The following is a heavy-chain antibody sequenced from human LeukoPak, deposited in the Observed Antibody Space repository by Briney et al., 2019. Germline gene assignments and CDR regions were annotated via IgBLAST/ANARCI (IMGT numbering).Heavy chain of an antibody. D-gene: IGHD3-22*01. CDR1: GVSFSGYY. J-gene: IGHJ4*02. CDR3: ARSKDGSGFAAY. V-gene: IGHV4-34*01. CDR2: INHSGNT. Sequence: PSETLSLTCAVYGVSFSGYYWTWIRQPPGKGLEWIGEINHSGNTNYNPSLKRRVAISVDTSKNQFSLKLSSVIAADTAMYYCARSKDGSGFAAYWGQGTLVTVSS.